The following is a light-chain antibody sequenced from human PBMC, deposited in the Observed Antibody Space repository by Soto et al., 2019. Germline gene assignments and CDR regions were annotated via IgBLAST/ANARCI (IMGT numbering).Light chain of an antibody. J-gene: IGKJ1*01. CDR1: QSVSSSY. Sequence: EIVLTQSPGTLSLSPGERATLSCRASQSVSSSYSAWYQQKPGQAPRLLIYGASSRATGIPDRFSGSGSGTDFTLTISRLEPEDFAVYYCQQYGSSRWTFGQGTKVDNK. V-gene: IGKV3-20*01. CDR3: QQYGSSRWT. CDR2: GAS.